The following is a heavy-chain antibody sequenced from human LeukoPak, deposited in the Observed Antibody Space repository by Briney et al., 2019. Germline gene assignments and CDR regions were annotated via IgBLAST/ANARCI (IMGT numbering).Heavy chain of an antibody. V-gene: IGHV3-21*01. Sequence: GGSLRLSCAASGFTFSSYSMNWVRQAPGKGLEWVSSISSSSSYIYYADSVKGRFTISRDNAKNSLYLQMNSLRAEDTAVYYCAREKDSTPGSEFYFDYWGQGTLVTVSS. CDR1: GFTFSSYS. D-gene: IGHD1-1*01. J-gene: IGHJ4*02. CDR3: AREKDSTPGSEFYFDY. CDR2: ISSSSSYI.